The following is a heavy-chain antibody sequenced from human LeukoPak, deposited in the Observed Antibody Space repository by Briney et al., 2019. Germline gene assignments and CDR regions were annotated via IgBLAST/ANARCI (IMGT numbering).Heavy chain of an antibody. V-gene: IGHV3-9*02. Sequence: PGRSLSLSCAASGFIPDDYAMHWVRQAPGKGLGWVSGNSRNSSSIAYADSVKGRLTITRDHAKTSLYLQMDSLGAEYTALYYCAKDRDYGSSGASVDYWGQGTLVTVSS. CDR2: NSRNSSSI. D-gene: IGHD6-6*01. CDR1: GFIPDDYA. J-gene: IGHJ4*02. CDR3: AKDRDYGSSGASVDY.